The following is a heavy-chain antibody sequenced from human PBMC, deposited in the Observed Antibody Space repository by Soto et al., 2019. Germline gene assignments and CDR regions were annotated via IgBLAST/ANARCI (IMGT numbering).Heavy chain of an antibody. Sequence: QVQLVESGGGLVKPGGPLRLSCAASGFTFSDYYMSWIRQAPGKGLEWVSYISNSGRTLYYADSMKGRFTISRDNAKNSLYLQINSLRSEDTAVYYCARDLVAVSGGVYSSSSGGYFFDFWGQGTLVTVSS. CDR2: ISNSGRTL. CDR3: ARDLVAVSGGVYSSSSGGYFFDF. D-gene: IGHD6-6*01. J-gene: IGHJ4*02. CDR1: GFTFSDYY. V-gene: IGHV3-11*01.